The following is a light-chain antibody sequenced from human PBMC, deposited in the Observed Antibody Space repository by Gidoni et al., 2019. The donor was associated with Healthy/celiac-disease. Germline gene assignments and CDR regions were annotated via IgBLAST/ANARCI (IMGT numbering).Light chain of an antibody. V-gene: IGKV3-20*01. Sequence: EDVLTKSPGTLSLSPGERATLSCRASQSVSSSYLAWYQQKPCQAPRLLSTGASSRATGIPDRFSGSGSWTDFTLTIRRLEPEDFAVYYCQQYGRSLTFGGGTKVEIK. J-gene: IGKJ4*01. CDR2: GAS. CDR3: QQYGRSLT. CDR1: QSVSSSY.